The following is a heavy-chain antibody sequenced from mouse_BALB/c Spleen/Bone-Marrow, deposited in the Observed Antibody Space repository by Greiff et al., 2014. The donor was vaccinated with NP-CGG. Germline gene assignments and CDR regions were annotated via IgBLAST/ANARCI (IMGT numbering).Heavy chain of an antibody. Sequence: DVKLVESGGGLVQPGGSLRLSCATSGFTFTDYYMNWVRQPPGKALEWLGFIRNKANGYTTEYSASVKGRFTISRDNSQSILYLQVNILRAEDSATYYCARLGRGYFDYWGQGTTLTVSS. J-gene: IGHJ2*01. CDR2: IRNKANGYTT. D-gene: IGHD4-1*01. V-gene: IGHV7-3*02. CDR3: ARLGRGYFDY. CDR1: GFTFTDYY.